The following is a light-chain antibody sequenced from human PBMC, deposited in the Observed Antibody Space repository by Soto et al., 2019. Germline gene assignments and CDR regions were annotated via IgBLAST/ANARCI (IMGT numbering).Light chain of an antibody. V-gene: IGLV3-1*01. CDR2: QDS. Sequence: SYELTQPPSVSVSPGQTASITCSGDKLGDKYACWYQQKPGQSPVLVIYQDSKRPSGIPERFSGSNSGNTATLTISGTQAMDEAVYYCQAWDSSPGVFGTGTKLTVL. CDR3: QAWDSSPGV. CDR1: KLGDKY. J-gene: IGLJ1*01.